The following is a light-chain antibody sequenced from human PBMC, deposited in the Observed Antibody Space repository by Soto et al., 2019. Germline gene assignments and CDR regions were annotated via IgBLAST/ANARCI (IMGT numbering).Light chain of an antibody. CDR3: SSYAGSNAPDV. J-gene: IGLJ1*01. V-gene: IGLV2-8*01. Sequence: QSALTQPPSASGSPGQSVTISCTGTSSDVGGYNYVSWYQHHPGKAPKLMIYGVSKRPSGVPDRFSGSKSGNTASLTVSGLQAEDEADYYCSSYAGSNAPDVFGTGTKLTVL. CDR1: SSDVGGYNY. CDR2: GVS.